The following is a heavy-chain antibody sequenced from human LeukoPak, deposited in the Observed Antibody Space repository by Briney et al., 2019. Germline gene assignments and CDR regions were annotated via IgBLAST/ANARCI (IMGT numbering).Heavy chain of an antibody. CDR2: ITGSTGST. D-gene: IGHD3-22*01. V-gene: IGHV3-23*01. CDR1: GFTFSSYA. Sequence: GGSLRLSCAASGFTFSSYAMSWVRQVPGKGLEWVSLITGSTGSTYYVDSVRGRFTISRDPSKNTLYLQMNSLRAEDTAVYYCARDLVGIVNNAFDIWGQGTMVTVSS. CDR3: ARDLVGIVNNAFDI. J-gene: IGHJ3*02.